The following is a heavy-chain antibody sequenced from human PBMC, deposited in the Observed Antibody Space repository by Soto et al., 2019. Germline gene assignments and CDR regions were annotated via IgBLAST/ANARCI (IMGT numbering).Heavy chain of an antibody. CDR2: ISDIAYT. CDR1: GGSISSGDYY. V-gene: IGHV4-30-4*01. J-gene: IGHJ6*02. Sequence: SETLSLTCTVSGGSISSGDYYWSWIRQPPGKGLEWIGYISDIAYTSYNPSLKGRVSISVDTSKSQFSLTLTSVTAADTAVYYCARQGFGVLHGLVDVWGQGTTVTVSS. D-gene: IGHD3-10*01. CDR3: ARQGFGVLHGLVDV.